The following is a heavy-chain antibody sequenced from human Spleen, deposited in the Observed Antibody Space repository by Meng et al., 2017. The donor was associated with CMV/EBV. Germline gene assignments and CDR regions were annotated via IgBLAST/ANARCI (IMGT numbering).Heavy chain of an antibody. CDR2: IYYSGST. CDR1: GGSISSSSYY. D-gene: IGHD2-15*01. Sequence: SETLSLTCTVSGGSISSSSYYWGWIRQPPGKGLEWIGSIYYSGSTYYNPSLKSRVTISVDTSKNQFSLKLSSVTAADTAVYYCASAHCSGGSCLYYYYYGMDVWGQGTTVTVSS. V-gene: IGHV4-39*01. J-gene: IGHJ6*02. CDR3: ASAHCSGGSCLYYYYYGMDV.